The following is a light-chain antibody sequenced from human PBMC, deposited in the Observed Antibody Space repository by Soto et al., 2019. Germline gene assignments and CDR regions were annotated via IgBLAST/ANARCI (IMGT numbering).Light chain of an antibody. CDR3: LQDYSYPFT. V-gene: IGKV1-12*01. CDR1: QNIWRL. CDR2: DAS. Sequence: DIQMTQSPSSVSASVGDRVTITCRASQNIWRLLAWYQQKPGKAPELLIYDASSLQSGVPSRFSGSGSGTDFTLTISSLQPEDFATYYCLQDYSYPFTFGPGTKVDIK. J-gene: IGKJ3*01.